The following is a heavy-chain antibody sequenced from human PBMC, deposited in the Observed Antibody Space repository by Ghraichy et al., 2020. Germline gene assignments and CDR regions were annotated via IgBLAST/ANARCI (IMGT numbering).Heavy chain of an antibody. V-gene: IGHV4-39*01. D-gene: IGHD3-22*01. CDR3: ARLQGYDGGGYSIYYFDY. Sequence: SETLSLTCTVSGGSISSSSYYWGWVRQPPGKGLEWIGSINYSGTSYYSPSLKSRLTLSVDTSKNQFSLKLSSVTAADTAVYYWARLQGYDGGGYSIYYFDYWGHGTLVTVSS. J-gene: IGHJ4*01. CDR2: INYSGTS. CDR1: GGSISSSSYY.